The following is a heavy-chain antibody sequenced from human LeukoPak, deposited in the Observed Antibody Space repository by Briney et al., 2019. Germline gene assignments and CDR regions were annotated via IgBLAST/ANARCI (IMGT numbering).Heavy chain of an antibody. CDR2: IKQDGSEK. CDR3: AQADSSGYYGDFDY. J-gene: IGHJ4*02. D-gene: IGHD3-22*01. Sequence: PGGSLRLSCAASGFTFSSYWMSWVRQAPGKGLEWVANIKQDGSEKYYVDSVKGRFTISGDNAKNSLYLQMNSLRAEDTAVYYCAQADSSGYYGDFDYWGQGTLVTVSS. V-gene: IGHV3-7*01. CDR1: GFTFSSYW.